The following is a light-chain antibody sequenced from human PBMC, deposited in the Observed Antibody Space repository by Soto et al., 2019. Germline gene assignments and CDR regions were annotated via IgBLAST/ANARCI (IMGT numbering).Light chain of an antibody. CDR1: TSDVGSYNL. CDR2: EGT. J-gene: IGLJ2*01. V-gene: IGLV2-23*01. CDR3: SSYAGSGTHVV. Sequence: QSALTQPASVSGSPGQSITISCTGTTSDVGSYNLVSWYQQHPGKVPQLMIYEGTKRPSGVSNRFSGSQSGNTASLTISGLQAEDEADYYCSSYAGSGTHVVFGGGTKLTVL.